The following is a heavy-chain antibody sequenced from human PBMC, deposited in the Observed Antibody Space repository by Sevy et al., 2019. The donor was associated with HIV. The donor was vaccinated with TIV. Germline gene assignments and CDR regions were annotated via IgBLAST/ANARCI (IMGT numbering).Heavy chain of an antibody. CDR2: ISYDGSNK. Sequence: GGSLRLSCAASGFTFSSYGMHWVRQAPGKGMEWVAVISYDGSNKYYAHSVKGRFTISRDNSKNTLYLQMNSLRAEDTAVYYCAKDRFVKSSDYYYGMDVWGQGTTVTVSS. CDR1: GFTFSSYG. CDR3: AKDRFVKSSDYYYGMDV. D-gene: IGHD3-16*01. J-gene: IGHJ6*02. V-gene: IGHV3-30*18.